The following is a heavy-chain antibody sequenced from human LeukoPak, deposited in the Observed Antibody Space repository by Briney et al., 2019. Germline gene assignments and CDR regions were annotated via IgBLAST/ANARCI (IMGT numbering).Heavy chain of an antibody. V-gene: IGHV1-8*01. Sequence: GASVKVSCKVSGYTLTELSMHWVRQATGQGLEWMGWMNPNSGNTGYAQKFQGRVTMTRNTSISTAYMELSSLRSEDTAVYYCARGPTYYDYVWGSYHHPMANDYWGQGTLVTVSS. D-gene: IGHD3-16*01. CDR3: ARGPTYYDYVWGSYHHPMANDY. J-gene: IGHJ4*02. CDR2: MNPNSGNT. CDR1: GYTLTELS.